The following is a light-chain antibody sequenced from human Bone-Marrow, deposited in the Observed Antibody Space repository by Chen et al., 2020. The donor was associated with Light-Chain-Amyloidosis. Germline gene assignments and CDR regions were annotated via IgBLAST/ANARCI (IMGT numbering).Light chain of an antibody. Sequence: DIQMTQSPPSLSASVGDRVTITCQASQDINKYLNWYQQKPGKAPKLLIYDASHLETGVPSRFTGSGSGTDFTFTISSLQPEDIATYYCQHYHYLPPFTFGPGTKVDVK. CDR3: QHYHYLPPFT. J-gene: IGKJ3*01. V-gene: IGKV1-33*01. CDR1: QDINKY. CDR2: DAS.